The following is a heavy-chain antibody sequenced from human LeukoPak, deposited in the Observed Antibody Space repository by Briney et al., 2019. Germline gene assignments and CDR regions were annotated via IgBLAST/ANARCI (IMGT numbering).Heavy chain of an antibody. V-gene: IGHV4-4*07. CDR1: GGSISSYY. CDR2: IYTSGST. D-gene: IGHD2-15*01. CDR3: ARDCSGGSCYTTGRYYYYGMDV. J-gene: IGHJ6*02. Sequence: SETLSLTCTVSGGSISSYYWSWIRQPAAKGLEWIGRIYTSGSTNYNPSLKSRVTMSVDTSKNQFSLKLSSVTAADTAVYYCARDCSGGSCYTTGRYYYYGMDVWGQGTTVTVSS.